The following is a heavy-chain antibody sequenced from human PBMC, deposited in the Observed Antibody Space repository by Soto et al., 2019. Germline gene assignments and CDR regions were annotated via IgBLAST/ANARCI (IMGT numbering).Heavy chain of an antibody. V-gene: IGHV4-59*01. CDR1: GGSISSYY. J-gene: IGHJ4*02. CDR3: ARDQGSLAPRAPYFDY. CDR2: IYYSGST. Sequence: PSETPSLPCTVSGGSISSYYWSWIPQPPGKGLEWIGYIYYSGSTNYNPSLKSRVTISVDTSKNQFSLKLSSVTAADTAVYYCARDQGSLAPRAPYFDYWGQGTLVTVSS.